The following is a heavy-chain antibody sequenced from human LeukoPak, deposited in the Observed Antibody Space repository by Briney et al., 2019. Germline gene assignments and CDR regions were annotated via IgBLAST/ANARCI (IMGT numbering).Heavy chain of an antibody. J-gene: IGHJ6*03. Sequence: ASVKVSCKASGYTFTSYDINWVRQATGQGLEWMGWMNPNSGNTGYAQKFQGRVTMTRNTSISTAYRELSSLRSEDTAVYYCARLYDFWSGYSRKYYYYYMDVWGKGTTVTVSS. CDR1: GYTFTSYD. CDR2: MNPNSGNT. V-gene: IGHV1-8*01. D-gene: IGHD3-3*01. CDR3: ARLYDFWSGYSRKYYYYYMDV.